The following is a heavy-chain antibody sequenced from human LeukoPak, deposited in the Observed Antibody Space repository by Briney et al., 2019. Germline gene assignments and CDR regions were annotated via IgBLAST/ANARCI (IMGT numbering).Heavy chain of an antibody. CDR3: ARAYCSSTSCSQGY. J-gene: IGHJ4*02. Sequence: PGGSLRLSCAASGFTFSDSWMSWVRQAPGKGLEWVANVNPDGSAKDYVDSVRGRFTISRDNSKNTLYLQMNSLRAEDTAVYYCARAYCSSTSCSQGYWGQGTLVTVSS. CDR1: GFTFSDSW. V-gene: IGHV3-7*01. CDR2: VNPDGSAK. D-gene: IGHD2-2*01.